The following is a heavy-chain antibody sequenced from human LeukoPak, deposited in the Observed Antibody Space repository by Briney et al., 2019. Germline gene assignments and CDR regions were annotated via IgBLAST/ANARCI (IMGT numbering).Heavy chain of an antibody. Sequence: PSETLSLTCTLSGGSISSYYWSWIRQPPGKGLEWIGCIFHSGSTNYNPSLKSRVTISVDTSKNQFSLKLSSVTAADTAVYYRARRAYSSGWYYFDYWGQGTLVTVSS. CDR1: GGSISSYY. D-gene: IGHD6-19*01. CDR2: IFHSGST. J-gene: IGHJ4*02. CDR3: ARRAYSSGWYYFDY. V-gene: IGHV4-59*08.